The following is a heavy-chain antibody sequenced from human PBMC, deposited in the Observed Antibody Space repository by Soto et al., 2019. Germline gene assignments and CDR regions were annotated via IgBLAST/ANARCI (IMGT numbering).Heavy chain of an antibody. Sequence: QVQLQQWGARLLKPSETLSLTCAVYGGSFSGYYWSWIRQPPGKGLEWIGEINHSGSTNYNPSLKSRVTISVDTSKNQFSLKLSSVTAADTAVYYCARGRKDYSSSWYVDWGQGTLVTVSS. J-gene: IGHJ4*02. CDR3: ARGRKDYSSSWYVD. CDR1: GGSFSGYY. V-gene: IGHV4-34*01. CDR2: INHSGST. D-gene: IGHD6-13*01.